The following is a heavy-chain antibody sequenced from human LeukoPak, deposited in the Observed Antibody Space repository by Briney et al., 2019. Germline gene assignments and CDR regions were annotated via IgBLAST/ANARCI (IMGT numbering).Heavy chain of an antibody. CDR1: GGSISSSSYN. D-gene: IGHD3-16*01. J-gene: IGHJ4*02. CDR3: ARHGGSVVIVPFDY. Sequence: SETLSLTCTVSGGSISSSSYNWGWIRQPPGKGPEWIGSIYYSGSTYYNPSLKSRVSISVDTSKNQFSLKLSSVTAADTAVYYCARHGGSVVIVPFDYWGQGTLVTVSS. V-gene: IGHV4-39*01. CDR2: IYYSGST.